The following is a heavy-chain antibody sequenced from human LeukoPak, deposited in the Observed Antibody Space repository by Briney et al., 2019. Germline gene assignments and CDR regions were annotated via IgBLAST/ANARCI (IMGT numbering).Heavy chain of an antibody. CDR3: ARSPRDDYGRFDY. CDR1: GYNFTSYW. V-gene: IGHV5-51*01. Sequence: GESLKISCKGSGYNFTSYWIGWVRQMPGKGLEWMGIIYPGDSDTRYSPSFQGQVTISADKSISTAYLQWSSLKASDTAMYYCARSPRDDYGRFDYWGQGTLVTVSS. D-gene: IGHD3-16*01. CDR2: IYPGDSDT. J-gene: IGHJ4*02.